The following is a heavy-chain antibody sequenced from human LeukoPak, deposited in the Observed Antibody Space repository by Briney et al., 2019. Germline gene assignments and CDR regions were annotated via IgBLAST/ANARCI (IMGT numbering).Heavy chain of an antibody. CDR1: GFTFSNYN. CDR3: ARRFDS. CDR2: ITSSSTI. V-gene: IGHV3-48*02. J-gene: IGHJ4*02. Sequence: GGSLRLSCAASGFTFSNYNMNWVRQAPGKGLEWVSHITSSSTIYYADSVKGRFTISRDNAKNSLYLQMNSLRDEDTAVYYCARRFDSWGQGTLVTVSS.